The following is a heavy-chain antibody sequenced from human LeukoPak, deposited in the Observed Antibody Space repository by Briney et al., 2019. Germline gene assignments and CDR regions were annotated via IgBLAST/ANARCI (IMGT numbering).Heavy chain of an antibody. V-gene: IGHV4-4*02. D-gene: IGHD3-10*01. CDR2: IYHSGST. J-gene: IGHJ4*02. CDR3: ARESVSVITATIRFDY. Sequence: PSETLSLTCAVSGGSISSSNWWSWVRQPPGKGLEWIGEIYHSGSTNYNPSLKSRVTISVDKSKNQFSLKLSSVTAADTAVYYCARESVSVITATIRFDYWGQGTLVTVSS. CDR1: GGSISSSNW.